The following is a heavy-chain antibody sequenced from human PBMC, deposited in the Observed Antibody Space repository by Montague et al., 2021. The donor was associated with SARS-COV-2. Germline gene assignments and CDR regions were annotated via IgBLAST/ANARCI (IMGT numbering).Heavy chain of an antibody. CDR2: IFYSGST. CDR3: ASMVRAQVYYFDY. J-gene: IGHJ4*02. D-gene: IGHD3-10*01. V-gene: IGHV4-39*01. Sequence: SETLSLTCTVSGGSISSSSYYWGWIRQPPGKGLEWIGSIFYSGSTDYNPSLKSRVTISVDTSKNPFSLKLSSVTAADTAVYYCASMVRAQVYYFDYWGQGTRVTVSS. CDR1: GGSISSSSYY.